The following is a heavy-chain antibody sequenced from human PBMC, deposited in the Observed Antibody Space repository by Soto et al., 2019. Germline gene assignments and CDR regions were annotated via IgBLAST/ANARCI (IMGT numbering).Heavy chain of an antibody. CDR1: GGTFSSYA. Sequence: QVQLVRSGAEVKKPGSSVKVSCKASGGTFSSYAISWVRQAPGQGLEWMGGIIPIFGTANYAQKFQGRVTITADESTSTAYMELSSLRSEDTAVYYCARSYYDYVWGSYRGYGMDVWGQGTTVTVSS. CDR3: ARSYYDYVWGSYRGYGMDV. D-gene: IGHD3-16*02. CDR2: IIPIFGTA. J-gene: IGHJ6*02. V-gene: IGHV1-69*01.